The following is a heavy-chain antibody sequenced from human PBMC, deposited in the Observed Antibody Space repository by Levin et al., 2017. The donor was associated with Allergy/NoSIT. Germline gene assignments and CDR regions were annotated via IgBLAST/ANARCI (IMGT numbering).Heavy chain of an antibody. J-gene: IGHJ4*02. Sequence: SETLSLTCTVSGGSISSSSYYWGWIRQPPGKGLEWIGSIYYSGSTYYNPSLKSRVTISVDTSKNQFSLKLSSVTAADTAVYYCARPRGDGYNDYWGQGTLVTVSS. CDR3: ARPRGDGYNDY. CDR1: GGSISSSSYY. CDR2: IYYSGST. V-gene: IGHV4-39*01. D-gene: IGHD5-24*01.